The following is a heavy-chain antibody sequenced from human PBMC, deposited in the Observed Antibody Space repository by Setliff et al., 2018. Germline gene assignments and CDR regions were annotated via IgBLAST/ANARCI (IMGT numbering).Heavy chain of an antibody. V-gene: IGHV4-38-2*01. CDR2: ICHSGST. CDR3: ARQAHDLKGGTTLFYWFGP. J-gene: IGHJ5*02. D-gene: IGHD1-26*01. Sequence: PSETLSLTCDVSGYSISSGYCWGWIRQPPGKGLEWIGSICHSGSTHYNPSLKSRVTISVDTSKNEFSLKVSSVTAADTAVYYCARQAHDLKGGTTLFYWFGPWGQGTLVTVSS. CDR1: GYSISSGYC.